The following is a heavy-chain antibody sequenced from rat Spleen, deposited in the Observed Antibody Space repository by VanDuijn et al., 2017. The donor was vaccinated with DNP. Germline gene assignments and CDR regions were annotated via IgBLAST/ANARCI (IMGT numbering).Heavy chain of an antibody. D-gene: IGHD1-11*01. CDR3: ATNYGGYSAPDY. Sequence: QVQLKESGPGLVQPSETLSLTCTVSGFSLTSYGVSWVRQAPGRGLEWIGAIYSGGSTTYNSALKSRLSISRDTSKSQVFLKMNSLQTEDTGTYYCATNYGGYSAPDYWGQGVMVTVSS. V-gene: IGHV2-4*01. CDR2: IYSGGST. J-gene: IGHJ2*01. CDR1: GFSLTSYG.